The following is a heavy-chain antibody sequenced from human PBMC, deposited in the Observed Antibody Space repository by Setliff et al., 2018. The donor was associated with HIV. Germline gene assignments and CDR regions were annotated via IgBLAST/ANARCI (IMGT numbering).Heavy chain of an antibody. J-gene: IGHJ5*02. D-gene: IGHD1-26*01. Sequence: PSETLSLTCTVSGGSINSGEYYWSWSRQRPGKGLEWNGYIYHTGKTYYNPSLQSRIIMSLDMSQNQFSLKLSSVTAADTAVYYCAKEGNSVDNWLDPWGPGTLVTVSS. CDR2: IYHTGKT. CDR3: AKEGNSVDNWLDP. V-gene: IGHV4-31*03. CDR1: GGSINSGEYY.